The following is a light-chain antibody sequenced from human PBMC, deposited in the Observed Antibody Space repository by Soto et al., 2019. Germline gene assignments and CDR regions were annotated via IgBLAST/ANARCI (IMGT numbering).Light chain of an antibody. CDR3: MQALQTPPT. V-gene: IGKV2-28*01. CDR1: QSLLHTNGYNS. Sequence: DIVMTQSPLSLPVTPGEPASISCRSSQSLLHTNGYNSLDWYLQKPGQSPQLLIYLGSNRASGVPDRFSGSGSGTYFTLEISRVEAEDVGVYYCMQALQTPPTFGQGTKVEIK. J-gene: IGKJ1*01. CDR2: LGS.